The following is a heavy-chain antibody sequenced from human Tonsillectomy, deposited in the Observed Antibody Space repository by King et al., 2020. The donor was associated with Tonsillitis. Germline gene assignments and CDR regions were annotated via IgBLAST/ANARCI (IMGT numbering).Heavy chain of an antibody. Sequence: QLQESGPGLVKPSETLSLTCTVSGGSISSYYWSWIRQPPGKGLEWIGYIYYSGSTNYNPSLKSRVTISVDTSKNQFSLKLSSVTAAGTAVYYCAANMYSSSWEPYYYYYMDVWGKGTTVTVSS. CDR2: IYYSGST. CDR3: AANMYSSSWEPYYYYYMDV. J-gene: IGHJ6*03. CDR1: GGSISSYY. D-gene: IGHD6-13*01. V-gene: IGHV4-59*01.